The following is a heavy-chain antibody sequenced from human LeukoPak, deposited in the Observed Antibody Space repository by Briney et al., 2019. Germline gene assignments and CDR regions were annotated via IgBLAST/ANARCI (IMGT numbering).Heavy chain of an antibody. CDR2: IYYTGTT. D-gene: IGHD3-22*01. Sequence: PSETLSLTCTVSGGSISSSSYYWSWIRQPPGKGLEWIASIYYTGTTFYNPSLKIRLTISVDTSKNQFSLKVNSVTAADTAVYYCARHSKLVVVTPYYGLDVWGQGTTVTVSS. V-gene: IGHV4-39*01. CDR3: ARHSKLVVVTPYYGLDV. J-gene: IGHJ6*02. CDR1: GGSISSSSYY.